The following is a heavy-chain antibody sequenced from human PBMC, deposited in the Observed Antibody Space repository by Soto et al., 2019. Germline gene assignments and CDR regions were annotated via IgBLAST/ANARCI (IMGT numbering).Heavy chain of an antibody. J-gene: IGHJ6*02. D-gene: IGHD2-2*01. CDR3: AIGSTSLGMDV. CDR2: MYYSGST. CDR1: GGSISSGGYY. Sequence: QVQLQESGPGLVKPSQTLSLTCTVSGGSISSGGYYWSWIRQHPGKGLEWIGYMYYSGSTYYNPSLKSRVTISVDTSKNQCSLKLSSVTAADTAVYYCAIGSTSLGMDVWGQGTTVTVSS. V-gene: IGHV4-31*03.